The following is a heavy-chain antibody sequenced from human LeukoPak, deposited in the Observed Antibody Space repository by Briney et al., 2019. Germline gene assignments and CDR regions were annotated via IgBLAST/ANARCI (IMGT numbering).Heavy chain of an antibody. J-gene: IGHJ4*02. D-gene: IGHD3-10*01. CDR2: ISTSGSSI. CDR3: AKDSSDYYGSGGD. Sequence: GGSLRLSCAASGFTFSTYEINWVRQAPGKGLEWLSHISTSGSSIHYADSVKGRFTISRDNSKNTLYLQMNSLRAEDTAVYYCAKDSSDYYGSGGDWGQGTLVTVSS. CDR1: GFTFSTYE. V-gene: IGHV3-48*03.